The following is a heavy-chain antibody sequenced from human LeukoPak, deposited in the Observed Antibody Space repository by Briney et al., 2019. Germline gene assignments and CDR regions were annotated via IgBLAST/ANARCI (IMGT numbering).Heavy chain of an antibody. CDR1: GFILSNAW. CDR2: IKSKTDGGTA. Sequence: GSLRLSCAASGFILSNAWVRWVRQAPGKGLEWVGRIKSKTDGGTADYAAPVKGRFAITRDDSKNTLYLQMNSLKTEDTAVCYCTTTQDSGSDRSDYWGQGTLVTVSS. V-gene: IGHV3-15*01. D-gene: IGHD5-12*01. J-gene: IGHJ4*02. CDR3: TTTQDSGSDRSDY.